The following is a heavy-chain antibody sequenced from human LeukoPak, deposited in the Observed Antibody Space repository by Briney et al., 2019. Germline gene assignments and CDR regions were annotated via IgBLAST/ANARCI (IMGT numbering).Heavy chain of an antibody. CDR2: ISSSGTTI. D-gene: IGHD7-27*01. J-gene: IGHJ4*02. CDR1: GFTFSSYS. V-gene: IGHV3-21*01. CDR3: AGDWGPGYFYY. Sequence: GGSLRPSCAASGFTFSSYSMIWVRQAPGKGLEWVSSISSSGTTIYYADSVKGRFTISRDNAKNSLYLQMNSLTVEDTAVYYCAGDWGPGYFYYWGQGTLVTVSS.